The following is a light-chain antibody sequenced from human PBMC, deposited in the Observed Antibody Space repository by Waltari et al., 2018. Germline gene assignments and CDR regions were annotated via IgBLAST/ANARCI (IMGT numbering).Light chain of an antibody. CDR2: GIN. V-gene: IGLV1-40*01. CDR1: SSNIGAGYD. Sequence: QSVLTQPPSVSGAPGQRVTISCTGSSSNIGAGYDVHWYQQLPGPAPRLLISGINNRPSGVPDRFSGSKSGSSASLTISALQAEDEADYYCHSYGGSLTVIFGGGTKVTVL. CDR3: HSYGGSLTVI. J-gene: IGLJ2*01.